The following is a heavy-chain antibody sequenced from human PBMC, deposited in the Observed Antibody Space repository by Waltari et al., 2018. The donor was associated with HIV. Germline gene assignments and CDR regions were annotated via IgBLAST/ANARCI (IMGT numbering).Heavy chain of an antibody. J-gene: IGHJ4*02. V-gene: IGHV1-18*01. CDR2: IYSSNA. D-gene: IGHD6-13*01. Sequence: QVQLVQSGGEVRKPGASVKVSCKTSGYTFTNFGLSWVRQAPGQGLEWMGWIYSSNANYAQKLQGRVTMTTDTSTSTAYMELRNLRSDDTAMYYCARVAAARQVDFWGQGTLVAVSS. CDR3: ARVAAARQVDF. CDR1: GYTFTNFG.